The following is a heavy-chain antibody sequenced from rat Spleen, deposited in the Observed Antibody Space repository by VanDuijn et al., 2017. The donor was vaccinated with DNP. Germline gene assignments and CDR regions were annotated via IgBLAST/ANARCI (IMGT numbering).Heavy chain of an antibody. V-gene: IGHV5-31*01. J-gene: IGHJ2*01. CDR1: GFTFNNYW. CDR2: ITSSGGDT. D-gene: IGHD1-9*01. Sequence: EVQLVESGGDLVQPGRSLKLSCVASGFTFNNYWMTWIRQVPGKGLEWVTSITSSGGDTYYPDSVKGRFTISRDNAENTLYLQMNSLRSEDTATYYCASHTYYGYDYFVYWGQGVMVTVSS. CDR3: ASHTYYGYDYFVY.